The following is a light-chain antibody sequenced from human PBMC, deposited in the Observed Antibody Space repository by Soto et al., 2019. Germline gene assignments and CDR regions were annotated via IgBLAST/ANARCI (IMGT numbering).Light chain of an antibody. J-gene: IGKJ1*01. CDR2: FAS. CDR1: QSVSNN. Sequence: EIVMTQSPSTLSVSPGERATLSCRASQSVSNNLAWYQQKPGQAPRLLIYFASTRATGIPARFSGSGSGTEFTLTISSLQSEDFAVYYCQQYYSSRTFGQGTKVEMK. V-gene: IGKV3-15*01. CDR3: QQYYSSRT.